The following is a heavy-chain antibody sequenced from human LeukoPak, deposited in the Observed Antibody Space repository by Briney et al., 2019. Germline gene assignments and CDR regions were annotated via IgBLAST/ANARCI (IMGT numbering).Heavy chain of an antibody. Sequence: GGSLRLSCATSGFIFGYYWMHWVRQAPGKGLVWVARINNDGSSTTYADSVKGRFTISRDNDRNTLYLQMNSLRAEDTAVYYCARDGISCSGGHCYFASWGQGTLVTVSS. J-gene: IGHJ4*02. CDR3: ARDGISCSGGHCYFAS. V-gene: IGHV3-74*01. CDR1: GFIFGYYW. CDR2: INNDGSST. D-gene: IGHD2-15*01.